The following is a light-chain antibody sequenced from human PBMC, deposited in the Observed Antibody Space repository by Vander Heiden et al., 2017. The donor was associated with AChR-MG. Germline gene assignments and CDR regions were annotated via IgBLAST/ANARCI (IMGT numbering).Light chain of an antibody. V-gene: IGKV1-27*01. CDR3: QKYNSALFT. Sequence: DIQMTQSPSSLSASVGDRVTICCRASQGISNYLAWYQLKPGKVPKLLIYAASTLQSGVPSRFSGSGSGTDFTLTISSLQPEDVATYYCQKYNSALFTFGPGTKVDIK. CDR1: QGISNY. CDR2: AAS. J-gene: IGKJ3*01.